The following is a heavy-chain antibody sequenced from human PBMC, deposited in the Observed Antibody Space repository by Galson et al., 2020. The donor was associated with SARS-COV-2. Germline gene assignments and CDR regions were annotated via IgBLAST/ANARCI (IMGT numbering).Heavy chain of an antibody. V-gene: IGHV4-61*02. CDR3: ARSHDSSGNAFDI. CDR1: GASISSGSYY. Sequence: SETLSLTCTVSGASISSGSYYWSWIRQPAGKGLEWIGRIHTTGSTNYNPSLKSRVTISVDTSRNQFSLSLSSVTAADTAVYYCARSHDSSGNAFDIWGQGTMVTVSS. J-gene: IGHJ3*02. D-gene: IGHD3-22*01. CDR2: IHTTGST.